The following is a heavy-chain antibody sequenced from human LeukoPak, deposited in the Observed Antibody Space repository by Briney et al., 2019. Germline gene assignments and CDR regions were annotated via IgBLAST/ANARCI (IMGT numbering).Heavy chain of an antibody. CDR2: IYSGGST. Sequence: PGGSLRLSCAASGFTVSSNYMSWVRQAPGKGLDWVSVIYSGGSTYYADSVKCRFTISRDNSKNTLYLQMNSLRAEDTAVYYCARGYFSSSLKYWGQGTLVTVSS. D-gene: IGHD3-10*01. CDR1: GFTVSSNY. CDR3: ARGYFSSSLKY. J-gene: IGHJ4*02. V-gene: IGHV3-66*01.